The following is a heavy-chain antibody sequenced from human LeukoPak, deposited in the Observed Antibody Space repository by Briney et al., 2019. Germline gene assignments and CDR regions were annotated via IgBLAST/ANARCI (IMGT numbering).Heavy chain of an antibody. V-gene: IGHV4-38-2*02. CDR2: IYYSGST. Sequence: SETLSLTCTVSGYSISSGYYWGWIRQPPGKGLEWIGSIYYSGSTYYNPSLKSRVTISVDTSKNQFSLKLGSVTAADTAVYYCAREWYSSSRIFGYWGQGTLVTVSS. D-gene: IGHD6-13*01. CDR1: GYSISSGYY. CDR3: AREWYSSSRIFGY. J-gene: IGHJ4*02.